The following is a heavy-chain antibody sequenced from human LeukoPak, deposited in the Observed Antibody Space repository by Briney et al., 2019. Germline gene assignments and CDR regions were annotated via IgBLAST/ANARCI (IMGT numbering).Heavy chain of an antibody. CDR2: INHSGST. J-gene: IGHJ5*02. CDR1: GGSFSGYY. D-gene: IGHD3-10*01. CDR3: ARGRNYYGSGSHSNWFDP. Sequence: SETLSLTCAVYGGSFSGYYWSWIRQPPGKGLEWIGEINHSGSTNYNPSLKSRVTISVETSKNKFSLKLSSVTAADTAVYYCARGRNYYGSGSHSNWFDPWGQGTLVTVSS. V-gene: IGHV4-34*01.